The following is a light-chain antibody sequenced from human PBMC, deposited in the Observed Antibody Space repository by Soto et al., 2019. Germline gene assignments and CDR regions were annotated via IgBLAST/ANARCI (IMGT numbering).Light chain of an antibody. CDR1: SSDAGGNKF. J-gene: IGLJ2*01. CDR3: SSNSGSANSL. Sequence: QSVLTQPPSASGSLGQSVTISCIGSSSDAGGNKFVSWYQQHPDKAPKLIIYAGTRRPAGVPDRFSASQSGNTASLTVSGLQADDEADYFCSSNSGSANSLFGGGTKLTVL. CDR2: AGT. V-gene: IGLV2-8*01.